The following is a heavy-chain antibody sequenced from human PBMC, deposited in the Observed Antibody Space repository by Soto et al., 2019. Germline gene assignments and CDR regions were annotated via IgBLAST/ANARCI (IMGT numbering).Heavy chain of an antibody. CDR3: EILRGNINCSSTSCYLPYGMDV. Sequence: ASVKVSCKASGYTFTSYGISWVRQAPGQGLEWMGWISAYNGNTNYAQKLQGRVTMTTDTSTSTAYMELRSLRSDDTAVYYCEILRGNINCSSTSCYLPYGMDVWGQGTTVTVSS. J-gene: IGHJ6*02. V-gene: IGHV1-18*01. CDR2: ISAYNGNT. D-gene: IGHD2-2*01. CDR1: GYTFTSYG.